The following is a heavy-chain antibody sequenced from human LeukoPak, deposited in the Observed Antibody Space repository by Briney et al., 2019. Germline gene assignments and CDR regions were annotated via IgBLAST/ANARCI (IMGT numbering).Heavy chain of an antibody. V-gene: IGHV3-23*01. CDR3: AKGGYSDNSGEYFQH. D-gene: IGHD3-22*01. Sequence: PGGSLRLSCAASGFTFSSYAMSWVRQVPGKGLEWVSVISDSGRSTYYADSVKGRFTISGDNSKNTLYLQMNSLRAEDTAVYYCAKGGYSDNSGEYFQHWGQGTLVTVSS. CDR2: ISDSGRST. J-gene: IGHJ1*01. CDR1: GFTFSSYA.